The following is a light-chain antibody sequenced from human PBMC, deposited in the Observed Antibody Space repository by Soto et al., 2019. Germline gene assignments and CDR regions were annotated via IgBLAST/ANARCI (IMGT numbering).Light chain of an antibody. V-gene: IGLV1-47*02. CDR2: TNN. CDR3: ASWDGSLSGWV. CDR1: SSNIGTNY. Sequence: QSVLTQPPSASGTPGQRVTISCSGSSSNIGTNYVYWYQQLPGTAPQLLIYTNNQRPSGVPDRFSASRSGTSASLAISGLRSEDEADYYCASWDGSLSGWVFGGGTQLTVL. J-gene: IGLJ3*02.